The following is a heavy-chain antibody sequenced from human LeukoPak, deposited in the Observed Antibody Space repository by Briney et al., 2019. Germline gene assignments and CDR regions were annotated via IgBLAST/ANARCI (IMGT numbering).Heavy chain of an antibody. CDR3: ARGPRYLEILEFDY. CDR1: GFTFSSYA. V-gene: IGHV3-30*04. Sequence: GGSLRLSCAASGFTFSSYAMPWVRQAPGKGLEWVAVISYDGSNKYYADSVKGRFTISRDNSKNTLYLQMNSLRAEDTAVYYCARGPRYLEILEFDYWGQGTLVTVSS. CDR2: ISYDGSNK. D-gene: IGHD1-14*01. J-gene: IGHJ4*02.